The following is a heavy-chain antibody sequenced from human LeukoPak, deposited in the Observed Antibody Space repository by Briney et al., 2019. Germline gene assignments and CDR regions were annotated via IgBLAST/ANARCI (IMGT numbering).Heavy chain of an antibody. J-gene: IGHJ5*02. D-gene: IGHD3-10*02. Sequence: GGSLRLSCAASGFTFSSYAMHWVRQAPGKGLEWVAVISYDGSNKYYADSVKGRFTISRDNAKNSLYLQMNSLRAEDTALYYCAKDMSTWGQGTLVTVSS. CDR1: GFTFSSYA. CDR3: AKDMST. V-gene: IGHV3-30-3*01. CDR2: ISYDGSNK.